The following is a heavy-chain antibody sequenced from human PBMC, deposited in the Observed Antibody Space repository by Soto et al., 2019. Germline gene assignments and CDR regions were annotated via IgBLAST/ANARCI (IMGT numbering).Heavy chain of an antibody. Sequence: PGGSLRLSCAASGFTFSSYGMHWVRQAPGKGLEWVAVISYDGSNKYYADSVKGRFTISRDNSKNTLYLQMNSLRAEDTAVYYCAKDEAYDSSGQKSPYYYYGMDVWGQGTTVTVSS. V-gene: IGHV3-30*18. J-gene: IGHJ6*02. CDR3: AKDEAYDSSGQKSPYYYYGMDV. CDR2: ISYDGSNK. CDR1: GFTFSSYG. D-gene: IGHD3-22*01.